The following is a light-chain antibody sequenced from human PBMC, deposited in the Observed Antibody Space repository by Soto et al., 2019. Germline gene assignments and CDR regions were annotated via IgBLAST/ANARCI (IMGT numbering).Light chain of an antibody. V-gene: IGKV3-20*01. CDR2: DAS. CDR1: QSVSSTY. Sequence: EIVLTQSPGTLSLSPGERATLSCRAGQSVSSTYLAWYQQRPGQAPRLLIYDASSRATGIPDRFSGSGSGTDFTLTISRLEPEDFAVYYCQQYGSSLALTFGGGTKVEIK. J-gene: IGKJ4*01. CDR3: QQYGSSLALT.